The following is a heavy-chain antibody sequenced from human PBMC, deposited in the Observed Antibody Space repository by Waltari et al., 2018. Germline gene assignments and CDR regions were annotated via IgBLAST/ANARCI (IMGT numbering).Heavy chain of an antibody. Sequence: QVQLQQWGAGLLKPSETLSLTCAVYGGSFSGYYWSWIRQPPGKGLEWIGEINHSGSTNYNPSLKSRVTISVDTSKNQFSLKLSSVTAADTAVYYCAKRGSGTKAFDIWGQGTMVTVSS. D-gene: IGHD2-2*01. V-gene: IGHV4-34*01. CDR2: INHSGST. CDR1: GGSFSGYY. CDR3: AKRGSGTKAFDI. J-gene: IGHJ3*02.